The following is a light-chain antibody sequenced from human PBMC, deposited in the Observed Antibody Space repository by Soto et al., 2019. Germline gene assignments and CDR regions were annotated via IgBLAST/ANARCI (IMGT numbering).Light chain of an antibody. J-gene: IGLJ1*01. Sequence: QSVLPQPASVSGSPGQSITISCTGTSSDVGGYNYVSWYQQHPGKAPKFMIYDVSSRPSGVSNRFSGSKSGNTASLTISGLQAEHEADYYCCSYTTSNTRQIVFGTGTKVTVL. V-gene: IGLV2-14*03. CDR3: CSYTTSNTRQIV. CDR2: DVS. CDR1: SSDVGGYNY.